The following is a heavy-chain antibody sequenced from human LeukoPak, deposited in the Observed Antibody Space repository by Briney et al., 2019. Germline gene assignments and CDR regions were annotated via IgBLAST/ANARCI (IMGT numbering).Heavy chain of an antibody. J-gene: IGHJ4*02. D-gene: IGHD3-3*01. Sequence: SETLSLTCAVYGGSFSGYYWSWIRQPPGKGLEWTGEINHSGSTNYNPSLKSRVTISVDTSKNQFSLKLSSVTAADTAVYYCARGPRMITIFGVVSSSYYFDYWGQGTLVTVSS. CDR1: GGSFSGYY. CDR3: ARGPRMITIFGVVSSSYYFDY. V-gene: IGHV4-34*01. CDR2: INHSGST.